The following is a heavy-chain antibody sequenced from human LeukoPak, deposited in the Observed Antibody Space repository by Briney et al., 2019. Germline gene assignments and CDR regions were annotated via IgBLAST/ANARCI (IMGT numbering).Heavy chain of an antibody. D-gene: IGHD4-17*01. CDR3: ARLTVTPYYCDY. CDR2: INVGNGNT. V-gene: IGHV1-3*01. CDR1: GYTFTIYA. Sequence: ASVKVSCKASGYTFTIYAIHWVRQAPGQSPEWMGWINVGNGNTKYSQKFQGRVTITRHTSASTAYMELSSLRSEDTAVYYCARLTVTPYYCDYWGQGTLVTVSS. J-gene: IGHJ4*02.